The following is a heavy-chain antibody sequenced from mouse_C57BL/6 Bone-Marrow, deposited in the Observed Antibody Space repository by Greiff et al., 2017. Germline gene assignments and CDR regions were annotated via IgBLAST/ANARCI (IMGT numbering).Heavy chain of an antibody. CDR2: FYPRSGNT. CDR1: GYTFTSYG. Sequence: VKLQQSGAELARPGASVKLSCKASGYTFTSYGISWVKQRTGQGLEWIGEFYPRSGNTYYNEKFKGKATLTADKSSSTAYLELRSLTSEDSEVYFCARSDSGRYFDDWGQGTTLTVSS. V-gene: IGHV1-81*01. CDR3: ARSDSGRYFDD. J-gene: IGHJ2*01.